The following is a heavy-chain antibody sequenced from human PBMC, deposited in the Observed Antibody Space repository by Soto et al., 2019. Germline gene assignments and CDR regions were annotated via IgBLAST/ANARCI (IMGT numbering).Heavy chain of an antibody. CDR3: ARSNFWSGYSHPYYMDV. CDR1: GGSISSYY. V-gene: IGHV4-59*01. Sequence: SETLSLTCTVSGGSISSYYWSWIRQPPGKGLEWIGYIYYSGSTNYNPSLKSRVTISVDTSKNQFSLKLSSVTAADTAVYYCARSNFWSGYSHPYYMDVWGKGTTVTVSS. D-gene: IGHD3-3*01. CDR2: IYYSGST. J-gene: IGHJ6*03.